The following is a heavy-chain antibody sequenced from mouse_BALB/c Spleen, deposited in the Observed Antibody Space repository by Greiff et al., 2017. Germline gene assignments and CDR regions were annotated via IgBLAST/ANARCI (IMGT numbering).Heavy chain of an antibody. CDR3: KGLYYGNYEDAMDY. J-gene: IGHJ4*01. CDR2: IDPENGDT. Sequence: VHVKQSGAELVRSGASVKLSCTASGFNIKDYYMHWVKQRPEQGLEWIGWIDPENGDTEYAPKFQGKATMTADTSSNTAYLQLSSLTSEDTAVYYCKGLYYGNYEDAMDYWGQGTSVTVSS. CDR1: GFNIKDYY. V-gene: IGHV14-4*02. D-gene: IGHD2-1*01.